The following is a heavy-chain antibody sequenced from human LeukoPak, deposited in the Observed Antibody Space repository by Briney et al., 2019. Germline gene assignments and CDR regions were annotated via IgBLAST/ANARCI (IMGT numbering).Heavy chain of an antibody. CDR1: GFTFSSYG. Sequence: GGSLRLSCAASGFTFSSYGMHWVRQAPGKGLEWVAVIWYDGSNKYYADSVKGRFTISRDNSKNTLYLQMSSLRAEDTAVYYCARDSSGWYLIDYWGQGTLVTVSS. D-gene: IGHD6-19*01. J-gene: IGHJ4*02. CDR2: IWYDGSNK. CDR3: ARDSSGWYLIDY. V-gene: IGHV3-33*01.